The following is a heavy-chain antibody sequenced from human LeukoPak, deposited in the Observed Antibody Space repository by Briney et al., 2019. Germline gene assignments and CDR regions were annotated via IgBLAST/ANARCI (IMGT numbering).Heavy chain of an antibody. CDR1: RYTFTGYY. Sequence: ASMKVTCKASRYTFTGYYMHWVRQAPGQGLEWMGWINPNSGGTNYAQKFQGRVTMTRDTSISTAYMELSRQRSDDTAVYYCARALVDYYYYMDVWGKGTTVTISS. CDR3: ARALVDYYYYMDV. CDR2: INPNSGGT. J-gene: IGHJ6*03. D-gene: IGHD2-2*01. V-gene: IGHV1-2*02.